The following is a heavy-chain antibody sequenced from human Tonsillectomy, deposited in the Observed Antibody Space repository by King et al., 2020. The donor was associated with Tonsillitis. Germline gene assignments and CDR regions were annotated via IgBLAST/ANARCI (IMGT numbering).Heavy chain of an antibody. CDR1: GYTFTSYG. CDR3: ARDRSAIITIHMDDC. D-gene: IGHD3-3*01. CDR2: INTYNGNT. Sequence: QLVQSGAEVKKPGASVRVSCKASGYTFTSYGISFVRQVPGQGLEWMGWINTYNGNTNYAQKLQGRVTMTTDTSTSTACMELRSLRSDDTAVYYCARDRSAIITIHMDDCWGQGTLVTVSS. J-gene: IGHJ4*02. V-gene: IGHV1-18*04.